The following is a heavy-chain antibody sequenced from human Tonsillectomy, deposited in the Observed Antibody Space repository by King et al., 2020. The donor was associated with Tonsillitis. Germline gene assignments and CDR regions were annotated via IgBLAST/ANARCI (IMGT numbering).Heavy chain of an antibody. CDR1: GGSFSGYY. J-gene: IGHJ6*03. V-gene: IGHV4-34*01. Sequence: VQLQQWGARLLKPSETLSLTCVVYGGSFSGYYWTWIRQPPGKGLEWIGEINHSGSTNYNPSLKSRVTISVDTSKNQFSLTLRSVTAADTAVYYCARGGDYIFGVTVADSYYYYMDVWGKGTTVTVSS. CDR2: INHSGST. CDR3: ARGGDYIFGVTVADSYYYYMDV. D-gene: IGHD3-3*01.